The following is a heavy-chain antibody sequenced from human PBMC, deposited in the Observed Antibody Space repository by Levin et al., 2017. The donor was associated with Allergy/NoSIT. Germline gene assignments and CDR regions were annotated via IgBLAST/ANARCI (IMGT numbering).Heavy chain of an antibody. D-gene: IGHD2-15*01. V-gene: IGHV3-66*01. J-gene: IGHJ6*02. CDR1: GFTVSSNY. CDR2: IYSGGST. CDR3: ARDRLDLGYCSGGSCAYYYYGMDG. Sequence: GGSLRLSCAASGFTVSSNYMSWVRQAPGKGLEWVSVIYSGGSTYYADSVKGRFTISRDNSKNTLYLQMNSLRAEDTAVYYCARDRLDLGYCSGGSCAYYYYGMDGWGQGTTVTVSS.